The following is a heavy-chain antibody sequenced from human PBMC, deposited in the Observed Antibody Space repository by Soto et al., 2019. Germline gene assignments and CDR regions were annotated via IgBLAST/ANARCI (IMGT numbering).Heavy chain of an antibody. J-gene: IGHJ4*02. Sequence: ASVKVSCKASGYTFTGYYMHWVRQLPGQGLEWMGWINPNSGGTNYAQKFQGWVTMTRDTSISTAYMELSRLRSDDTAVYYCARDTNCSGGSCYYYCGQGTLVTVSS. CDR3: ARDTNCSGGSCYYY. V-gene: IGHV1-2*04. CDR2: INPNSGGT. D-gene: IGHD2-15*01. CDR1: GYTFTGYY.